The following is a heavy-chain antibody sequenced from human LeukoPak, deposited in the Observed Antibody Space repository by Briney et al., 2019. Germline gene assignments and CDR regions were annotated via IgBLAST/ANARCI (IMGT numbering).Heavy chain of an antibody. J-gene: IGHJ4*02. CDR1: GYTFTTYA. CDR2: INAGNGNT. V-gene: IGHV1-3*01. Sequence: ASVKVSCKASGYTFTTYAIHWVRQAPGQSLEWMGWINAGNGNTKYSQKFQGRVTIARDISASTAYMELSSLRSEDTTVYYCARGHSSGWYWNWGQGTLVTVSS. D-gene: IGHD6-19*01. CDR3: ARGHSSGWYWN.